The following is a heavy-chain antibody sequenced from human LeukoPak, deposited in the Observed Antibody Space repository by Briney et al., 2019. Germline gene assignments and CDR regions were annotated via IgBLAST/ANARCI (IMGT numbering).Heavy chain of an antibody. J-gene: IGHJ4*02. Sequence: GESLKISCKGFGYSFTSYWIGWVRQMPGKGPEWMGIIYPDDSETRYGPSFQGQVTISADKSISTAYLQWSSLKASDTAMYYCARHPSYTSGWPLDYWGQGTLVTVSS. V-gene: IGHV5-51*01. CDR1: GYSFTSYW. D-gene: IGHD6-19*01. CDR3: ARHPSYTSGWPLDY. CDR2: IYPDDSET.